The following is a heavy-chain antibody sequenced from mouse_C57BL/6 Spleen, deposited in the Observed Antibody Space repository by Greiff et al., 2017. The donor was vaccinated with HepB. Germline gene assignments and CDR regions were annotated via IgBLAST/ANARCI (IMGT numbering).Heavy chain of an antibody. CDR3: ARSYYGSSGDFDY. V-gene: IGHV1-82*01. J-gene: IGHJ2*01. CDR1: GYAFSSSW. CDR2: IYPGDGDT. D-gene: IGHD1-1*01. Sequence: VQLQESGPELVKPGASVKISCKASGYAFSSSWMNWVKQRPGKGLEWIGRIYPGDGDTNYNGKFKGKATLTADKSSSTAYMQLSSLTSEDSAVYFCARSYYGSSGDFDYWGQGTTLTVSS.